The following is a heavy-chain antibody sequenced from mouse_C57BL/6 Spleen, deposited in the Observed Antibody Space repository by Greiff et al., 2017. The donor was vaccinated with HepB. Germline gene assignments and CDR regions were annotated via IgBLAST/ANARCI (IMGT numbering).Heavy chain of an antibody. D-gene: IGHD2-1*01. Sequence: DVMLVESGGGLVKPGGSLKLSCAASGFTFSDYGMHWVRQAPEKGLEWVAYISSGSSTIYYADTVKGRFTISRDNAKNTLFLQMTSLRSEDTAMYYCASPYGNYLFAYWGQGTLVTVSA. CDR3: ASPYGNYLFAY. CDR2: ISSGSSTI. CDR1: GFTFSDYG. V-gene: IGHV5-17*01. J-gene: IGHJ3*01.